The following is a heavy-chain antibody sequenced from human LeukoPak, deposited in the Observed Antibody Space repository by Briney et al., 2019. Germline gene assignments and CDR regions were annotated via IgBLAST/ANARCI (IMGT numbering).Heavy chain of an antibody. V-gene: IGHV1-2*02. CDR1: GGTFSSYA. CDR2: INPNSGGT. J-gene: IGHJ4*02. D-gene: IGHD2-21*02. CDR3: ARWGVVVVTAIYDY. Sequence: ASVKVSCKASGGTFSSYAISWVRQAPGQGLEWMGWINPNSGGTNYAQKFQGRVTMTRDTSISTAYMELSRLRSDDTAVYYCARWGVVVVTAIYDYWGQGTLVTVSS.